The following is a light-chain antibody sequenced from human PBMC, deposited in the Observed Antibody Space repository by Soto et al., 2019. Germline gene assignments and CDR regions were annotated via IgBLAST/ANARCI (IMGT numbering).Light chain of an antibody. CDR2: GVS. CDR1: EGVSSSY. CDR3: GQFVSSPPRT. J-gene: IGKJ1*01. Sequence: EIVLTQSPGTLSLSPGERATLSCRASEGVSSSYLAWYQQKPGQAPRLLIYGVSTRATGIPDRFSGSWSGTDFTLSISRLEPEDFAVYYCGQFVSSPPRTFGQGTKVDIK. V-gene: IGKV3-20*01.